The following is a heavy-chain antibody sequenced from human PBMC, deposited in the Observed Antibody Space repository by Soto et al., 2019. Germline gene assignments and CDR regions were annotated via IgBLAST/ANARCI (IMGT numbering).Heavy chain of an antibody. D-gene: IGHD3-10*01. CDR3: AKDLSITVVRGVIVPDAFDI. CDR2: ISGSGGST. Sequence: EVQLLESGGGLVQPGGSLRLSCAASGFTFSSYAMSWVRQAPGKGLEWVSAISGSGGSTYYADSVKGRFTISRDNSKNTLYLQMNSLRAEDTAVYYCAKDLSITVVRGVIVPDAFDIWGQGTMVTVSS. V-gene: IGHV3-23*01. CDR1: GFTFSSYA. J-gene: IGHJ3*02.